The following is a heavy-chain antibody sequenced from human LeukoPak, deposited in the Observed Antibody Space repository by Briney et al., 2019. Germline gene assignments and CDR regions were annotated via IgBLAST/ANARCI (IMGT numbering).Heavy chain of an antibody. Sequence: GGSLRLSCAASGFTFSNYWMYWVRQVPGKGLVCVSRINPDGSSTSYADSVKGRFTISRDNAKNSLYLQMNSLRAEDTAVYYCAELGITMIGGVWGKGTTVTISS. J-gene: IGHJ6*04. CDR1: GFTFSNYW. CDR2: INPDGSST. CDR3: AELGITMIGGV. V-gene: IGHV3-74*01. D-gene: IGHD3-10*02.